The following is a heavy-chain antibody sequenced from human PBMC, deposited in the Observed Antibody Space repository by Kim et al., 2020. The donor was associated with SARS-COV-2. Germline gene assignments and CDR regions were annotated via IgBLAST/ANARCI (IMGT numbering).Heavy chain of an antibody. CDR1: GFTFSSYA. CDR3: AREGVTFGGVIVNYFDY. V-gene: IGHV3-30*04. D-gene: IGHD3-16*02. CDR2: ISYDGSNK. J-gene: IGHJ4*02. Sequence: GGSLRLSCAASGFTFSSYAMHWVRQAPGKGLEWVAVISYDGSNKYYADSVKGRFTISRDNSKNTLYLQMNSLRAEDTAVYYCAREGVTFGGVIVNYFDYWGQGTLVTVSS.